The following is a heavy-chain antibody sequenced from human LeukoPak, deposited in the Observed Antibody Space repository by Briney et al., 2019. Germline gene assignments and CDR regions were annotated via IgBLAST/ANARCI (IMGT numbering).Heavy chain of an antibody. CDR2: ISAYNGNT. D-gene: IGHD3-3*01. Sequence: ASVKLSCKASGYTFTSYGISWVRQAPGQGLEWMGWISAYNGNTNYAQNLQGRVTMTTDTSTSTAYMELRSLRSDDTAVYYCARDNPVTIFGVAIIGQFDYWGQGTLVTVSS. V-gene: IGHV1-18*01. J-gene: IGHJ4*02. CDR1: GYTFTSYG. CDR3: ARDNPVTIFGVAIIGQFDY.